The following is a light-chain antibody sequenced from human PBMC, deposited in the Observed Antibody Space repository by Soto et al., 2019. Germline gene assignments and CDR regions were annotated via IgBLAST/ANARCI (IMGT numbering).Light chain of an antibody. V-gene: IGLV2-8*01. J-gene: IGLJ1*01. CDR2: EVS. CDR3: SSYAGSNNLGV. Sequence: QSALTQPPSASGSPGQSVTISCTGTSSDVGGYNYVSWYQQHPGRAPKLMIYEVSQRPSGVPDRFSGSKSGNTASLTVSGLQAEDEADYYCSSYAGSNNLGVFGNGTKVTVL. CDR1: SSDVGGYNY.